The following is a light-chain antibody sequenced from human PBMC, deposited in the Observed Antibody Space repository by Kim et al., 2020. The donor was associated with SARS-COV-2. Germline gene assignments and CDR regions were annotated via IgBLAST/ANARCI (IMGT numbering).Light chain of an antibody. Sequence: PGQRATLSCRASHDVTIFLNWYQQRRGQAPRLLIYDASKRATGIPARFSGSGSGTDFTLTISSLEPEDFAVYYCQQRSNWPPFTFGGGTKLE. CDR2: DAS. CDR1: HDVTIF. J-gene: IGKJ4*01. CDR3: QQRSNWPPFT. V-gene: IGKV3-11*01.